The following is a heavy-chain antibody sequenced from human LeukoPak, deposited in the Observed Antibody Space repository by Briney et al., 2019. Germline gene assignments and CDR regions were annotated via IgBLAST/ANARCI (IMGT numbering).Heavy chain of an antibody. V-gene: IGHV3-48*01. CDR3: ARQTEYYSSGWYDAFDI. CDR2: ISSSSSTI. J-gene: IGHJ3*02. D-gene: IGHD6-19*01. CDR1: GFTFSSYS. Sequence: PGGSLRLSCAASGFTFSSYSMNWVRQAPGKGLEWVSYISSSSSTIYYADSVKGRFTISRDNAKNSLYLQMNSLRAEDTAVYYCARQTEYYSSGWYDAFDIWGQGTMVTVSS.